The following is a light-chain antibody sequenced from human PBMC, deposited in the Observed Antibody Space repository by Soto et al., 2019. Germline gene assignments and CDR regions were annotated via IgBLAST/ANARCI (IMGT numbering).Light chain of an antibody. V-gene: IGLV2-14*01. Sequence: QSALTQPASVSGSPGQSIAISCTGTSGDVGAYDYVSWYQHHPVKAPKLMIYEVSNRPSGVSDRFSGSKSVYTATLTISGLQAEDEADYYCASHTTSDTRVFGTGTKLTVL. CDR2: EVS. CDR1: SGDVGAYDY. CDR3: ASHTTSDTRV. J-gene: IGLJ1*01.